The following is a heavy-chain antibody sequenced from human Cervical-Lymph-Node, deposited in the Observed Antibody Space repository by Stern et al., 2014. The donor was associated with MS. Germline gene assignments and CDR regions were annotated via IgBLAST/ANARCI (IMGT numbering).Heavy chain of an antibody. CDR1: GGSISSRSYY. V-gene: IGHV4-61*02. CDR2: IYTSGST. CDR3: ARGRCSGGNCYLVDS. Sequence: VQLVESGPGLVKPSQTLSLTCTVSGGSISSRSYYWSWIRQPAGKGLEWIGRIYTSGSTNYNTSLKSRVPISVDMTKNQFPLRLSSVTAADTAVYYCARGRCSGGNCYLVDSWGQGTPVTVSS. J-gene: IGHJ4*02. D-gene: IGHD2-15*01.